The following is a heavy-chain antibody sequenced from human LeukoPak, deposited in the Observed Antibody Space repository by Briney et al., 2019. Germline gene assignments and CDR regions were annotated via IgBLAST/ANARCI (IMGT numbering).Heavy chain of an antibody. D-gene: IGHD5-12*01. J-gene: IGHJ5*02. Sequence: ASVKVSCKASGYTFTSYGISWVRQAPGQGLEWMGWISAYNGNTNYAQKLQGRVTMTTDTSTSTAYMELRSLRSDDTAVYYCARSVDIVATGENWFDPWGQGTLVTVSS. CDR1: GYTFTSYG. CDR2: ISAYNGNT. CDR3: ARSVDIVATGENWFDP. V-gene: IGHV1-18*01.